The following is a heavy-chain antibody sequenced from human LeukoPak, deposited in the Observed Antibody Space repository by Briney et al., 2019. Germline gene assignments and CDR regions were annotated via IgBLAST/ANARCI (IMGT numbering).Heavy chain of an antibody. Sequence: SETLSLTCAVYGGSFSGYYWSWIRQPPGKGLEWIGEINHSGSTNYNPSLKSRVTISVDTSKNQFSLKLSSVTAADTAVYYCARGEKNNWFDPWGQGTLVIVSS. CDR3: ARGEKNNWFDP. CDR2: INHSGST. CDR1: GGSFSGYY. V-gene: IGHV4-34*01. J-gene: IGHJ5*02.